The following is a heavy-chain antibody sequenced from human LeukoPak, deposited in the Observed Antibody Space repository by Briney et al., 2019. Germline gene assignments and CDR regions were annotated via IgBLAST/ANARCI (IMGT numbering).Heavy chain of an antibody. D-gene: IGHD4-17*01. V-gene: IGHV5-51*01. J-gene: IGHJ3*02. Sequence: GEFLKISCKGSGYSFTGYWIAWVRQMPGKGLEWMGIIYPDDSDTRYSPSFQGQVTISADKSISTAFLQWSSLKASDTAMYYCARPYGADVEDAFDIWGQGTMVTVSS. CDR2: IYPDDSDT. CDR3: ARPYGADVEDAFDI. CDR1: GYSFTGYW.